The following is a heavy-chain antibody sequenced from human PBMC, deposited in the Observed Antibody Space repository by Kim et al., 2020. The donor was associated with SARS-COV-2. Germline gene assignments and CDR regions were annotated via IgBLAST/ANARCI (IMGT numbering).Heavy chain of an antibody. J-gene: IGHJ3*02. D-gene: IGHD1-7*01. CDR2: INTNTGNP. CDR1: GYTFTSYA. Sequence: VKVSCKASGYTFTSYAMNWVRQAPGQGLEWMGWINTNTGNPTYAQGFTGRFVFSLDTSVSTAYLQISSLKAEDTAVYYCATPDRPNWNYVAFDIWGQGTMVTVSS. CDR3: ATPDRPNWNYVAFDI. V-gene: IGHV7-4-1*02.